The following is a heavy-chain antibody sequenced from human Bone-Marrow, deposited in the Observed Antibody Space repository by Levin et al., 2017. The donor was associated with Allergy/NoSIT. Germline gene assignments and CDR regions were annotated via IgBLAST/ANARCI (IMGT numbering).Heavy chain of an antibody. CDR1: GFDFSSHA. Sequence: GGSLRLSCAASGFDFSSHAMHWVRQAPGKGLEWVTVISHDGSNKYYVDSVKGRFTISRDNSKNTLHLEMNSLRAEDSAVHYCVKVRGGYGDVVGRALEDWGQGTLVTVSS. CDR2: ISHDGSNK. J-gene: IGHJ4*02. CDR3: VKVRGGYGDVVGRALED. D-gene: IGHD4-17*01. V-gene: IGHV3-30*18.